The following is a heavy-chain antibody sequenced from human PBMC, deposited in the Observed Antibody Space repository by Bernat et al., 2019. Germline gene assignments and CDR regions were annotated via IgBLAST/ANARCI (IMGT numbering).Heavy chain of an antibody. CDR1: GFTFSSYA. D-gene: IGHD6-19*01. J-gene: IGHJ5*02. V-gene: IGHV3-23*01. CDR2: ISGSGGST. CDR3: AKDGIAVAETNWFDP. Sequence: EVQLLESVGGLLQPWGSLRLSCAASGFTFSSYAMSWFRQAPGTGLEWVSAISGSGGSTYYADSVKGRFTISRDNSKNTLYMQMNSLRAEDTAVYYCAKDGIAVAETNWFDPWGQGTLVTVSS.